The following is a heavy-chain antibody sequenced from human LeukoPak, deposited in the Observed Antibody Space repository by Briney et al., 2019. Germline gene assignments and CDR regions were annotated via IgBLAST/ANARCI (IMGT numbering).Heavy chain of an antibody. CDR2: IYYSGST. CDR1: GGSISSGDYY. Sequence: PSGTLSLTCTVSGGSISSGDYYWSWIRQPPGKGLEWIGYIYYSGSTYYNPSLKSRVTISVDTSKNRFSLKLSSVTAADTAVYYCARVKTDYDFWSGYYNPSYFQHWGQGTLVTVSS. V-gene: IGHV4-30-4*01. CDR3: ARVKTDYDFWSGYYNPSYFQH. J-gene: IGHJ1*01. D-gene: IGHD3-3*01.